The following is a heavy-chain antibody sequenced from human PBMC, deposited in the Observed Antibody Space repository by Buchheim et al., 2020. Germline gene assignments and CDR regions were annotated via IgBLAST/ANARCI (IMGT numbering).Heavy chain of an antibody. CDR1: GFTFSSYE. J-gene: IGHJ4*02. CDR3: AREYCSSTSCSYFDY. CDR2: IRSSGSTT. Sequence: EVQLVESGGGLVQPGGSLRLSCAASGFTFSSYEMNWVRQAPGKGLEWVSYIRSSGSTTYYADSVKGRFTISRDKAKKSLYLQMNSLRAEDTAFYYCAREYCSSTSCSYFDYWGQGTL. V-gene: IGHV3-48*03. D-gene: IGHD2-2*01.